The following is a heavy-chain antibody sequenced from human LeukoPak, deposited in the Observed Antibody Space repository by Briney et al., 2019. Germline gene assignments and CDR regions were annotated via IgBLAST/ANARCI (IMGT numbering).Heavy chain of an antibody. J-gene: IGHJ4*02. CDR3: ARDGLHTAHFDY. CDR1: GFTFSSYA. D-gene: IGHD5-18*01. Sequence: QSGGSLRLSCAASGFTFSSYAMSWVRQAPGKGLEWVSTVSDSSDVHYSDSVKGRFTISRDNARNSLYLQMNSLRDEDTAVYYCARDGLHTAHFDYWGQGTLVTVSS. V-gene: IGHV3-48*02. CDR2: VSDSSDV.